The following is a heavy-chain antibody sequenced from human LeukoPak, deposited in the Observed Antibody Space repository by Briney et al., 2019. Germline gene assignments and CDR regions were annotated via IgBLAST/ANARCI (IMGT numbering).Heavy chain of an antibody. J-gene: IGHJ5*02. CDR2: ISGSGGST. Sequence: PGGSLRLSCAASGFTFGSYAMSWVRQAPGKGLEWVSAISGSGGSTYYADSVKGRFTISRDNSKNTLYLQMNSLRAEDTAVYYCAKKDYGSTTRSPFDPWGQGTLVTVSS. D-gene: IGHD3-16*01. V-gene: IGHV3-23*01. CDR3: AKKDYGSTTRSPFDP. CDR1: GFTFGSYA.